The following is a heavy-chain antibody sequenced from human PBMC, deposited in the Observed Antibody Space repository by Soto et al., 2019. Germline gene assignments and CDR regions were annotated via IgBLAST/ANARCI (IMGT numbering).Heavy chain of an antibody. V-gene: IGHV3-23*01. Sequence: EVQLLESGGGLVQPGGSLRLSCAASGFTFSSYAMSWVRQAPGKGLEWVSALSGSGGSTYYADSVKGRFTISRDKSKNTLYLKMNRLRAEDTAVYYCAKDLPYCSSTSCYARQNAFDIWGQGTMVTVSS. CDR2: LSGSGGST. J-gene: IGHJ3*02. D-gene: IGHD2-2*01. CDR3: AKDLPYCSSTSCYARQNAFDI. CDR1: GFTFSSYA.